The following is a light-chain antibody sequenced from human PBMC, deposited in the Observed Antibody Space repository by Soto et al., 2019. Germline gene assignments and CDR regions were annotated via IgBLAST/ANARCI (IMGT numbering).Light chain of an antibody. V-gene: IGLV1-44*01. Sequence: QSVLTQSPSASATPGQRVTISCSGSGSNIGTYAVNWYQQLPGTAPTLLIFRNHQRPSGVPDRFSGSKSGTSASLAISGPHSEDEADYSCPAWDATLRAVVFGGGTNLTVL. CDR3: PAWDATLRAVV. J-gene: IGLJ2*01. CDR1: GSNIGTYA. CDR2: RNH.